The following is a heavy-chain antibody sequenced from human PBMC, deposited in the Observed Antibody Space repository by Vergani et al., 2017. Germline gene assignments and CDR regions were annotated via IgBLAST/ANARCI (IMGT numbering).Heavy chain of an antibody. CDR2: IKQDGSEK. CDR1: GFTFSSYW. CDR3: ARDVGGYPYYFDY. V-gene: IGHV3-7*01. Sequence: EVQLVEPGGGLVQPGGSLRLSCAASGFTFSSYWMSWVRQAPGKGLEWVANIKQDGSEKYYVDSVKGRFTISRDNAKNSLYLQMNSLRAEDTAVYYCARDVGGYPYYFDYWGQGTLVTVSS. D-gene: IGHD3-22*01. J-gene: IGHJ4*02.